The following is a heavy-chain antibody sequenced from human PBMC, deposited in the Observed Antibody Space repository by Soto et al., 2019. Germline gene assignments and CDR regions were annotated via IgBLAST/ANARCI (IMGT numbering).Heavy chain of an antibody. D-gene: IGHD1-26*01. Sequence: QVQLVESGGGVVQPGRSLRLSCAASGFTFSSYAMHWVRQAPGKGLEWVAVISYDGSNKYYADYVRGRFTISRDNSKNRLYLQMNSLRAEDTAVYYCARDLLKFGVGATGWFDRWGQGTLVTVSS. CDR2: ISYDGSNK. CDR1: GFTFSSYA. J-gene: IGHJ5*02. CDR3: ARDLLKFGVGATGWFDR. V-gene: IGHV3-30-3*01.